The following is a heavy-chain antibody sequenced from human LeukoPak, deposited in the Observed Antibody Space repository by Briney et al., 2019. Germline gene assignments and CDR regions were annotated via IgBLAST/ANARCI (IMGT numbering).Heavy chain of an antibody. CDR2: INHSGST. V-gene: IGHV4-34*01. Sequence: PSETLSLTCAVYGGSFSGYYWSWIRQPPGKGLEWIGEINHSGSTNYNPSLKSRVTISVDTSKNQFSLKLSSVTAADTAVYCASSLPLRQRLVRPYYYYGMDVWGKGTTVTVSS. J-gene: IGHJ6*04. D-gene: IGHD6-13*01. CDR3: ASSLPLRQRLVRPYYYYGMDV. CDR1: GGSFSGYY.